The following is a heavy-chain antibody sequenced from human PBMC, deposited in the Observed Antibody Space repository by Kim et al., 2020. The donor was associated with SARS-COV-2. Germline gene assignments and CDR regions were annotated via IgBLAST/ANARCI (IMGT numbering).Heavy chain of an antibody. J-gene: IGHJ4*02. CDR1: GFTFSSYG. D-gene: IGHD5-18*01. CDR2: IWYDGSNK. V-gene: IGHV3-33*01. CDR3: ARDGHRGRYSYKFDY. Sequence: GGSLRLSCAASGFTFSSYGMHWVRQAPGKGLEWVAVIWYDGSNKYYADSVKGRFTISRDNSKNTLYLQMNSLRAEDTAVYYCARDGHRGRYSYKFDYWGQGTLVTVSS.